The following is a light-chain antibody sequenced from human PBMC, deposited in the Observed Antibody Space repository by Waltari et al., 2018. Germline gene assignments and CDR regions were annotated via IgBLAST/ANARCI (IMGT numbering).Light chain of an antibody. CDR3: QQHGTLPAT. CDR2: RAS. Sequence: EIVLTQSPGTASLSPGERATLSCRASQSVGSSSLAWYQQKPGQAPRLVIYRASRRATGIPDGFSGSGSGTDFSLTISRLEPEDFAVYYCQQHGTLPATFGQGTKVEIK. J-gene: IGKJ1*01. V-gene: IGKV3-20*01. CDR1: QSVGSSS.